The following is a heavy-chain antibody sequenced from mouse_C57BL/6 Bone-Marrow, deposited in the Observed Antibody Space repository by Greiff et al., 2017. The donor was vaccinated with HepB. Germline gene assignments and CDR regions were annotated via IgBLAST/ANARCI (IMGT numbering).Heavy chain of an antibody. Sequence: VQLQESGAELVRPGTSVKVSCKASGYAFTNYLIEWVKQRPGQGLEWIGVINPGSGGTNYNEKFKGKATLTADKSSSTAYMQLSSLTSEDSAVYFCARSGDSSGVNFAYWGQGTLVTVSA. CDR3: ARSGDSSGVNFAY. V-gene: IGHV1-54*01. CDR2: INPGSGGT. CDR1: GYAFTNYL. D-gene: IGHD3-2*02. J-gene: IGHJ3*01.